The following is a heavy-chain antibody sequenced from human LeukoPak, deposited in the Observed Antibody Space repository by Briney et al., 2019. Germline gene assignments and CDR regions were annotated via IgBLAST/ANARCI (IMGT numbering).Heavy chain of an antibody. V-gene: IGHV1-8*01. D-gene: IGHD2-2*02. CDR3: ATVTRDCSRASCYNY. Sequence: ASVKVSCKASGYTFTSYDINWVRQATGQGLEWMGWMNPNSGHTGYAQKFQGRITMTRNTPISTAYMELSSLGSGDTAVYYCATVTRDCSRASCYNYWGQGTLVTVSS. CDR1: GYTFTSYD. CDR2: MNPNSGHT. J-gene: IGHJ4*02.